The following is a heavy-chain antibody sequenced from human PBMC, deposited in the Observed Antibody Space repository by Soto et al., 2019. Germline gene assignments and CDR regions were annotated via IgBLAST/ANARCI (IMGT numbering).Heavy chain of an antibody. CDR3: ARHKNGRDWLDP. V-gene: IGHV4-39*01. Sequence: PSETLSLTCTVSGCSISEISYFCGWIRQPPGKGLQWLGCMFYSWANYYNPSLKNRVTLSVDTSNNEFSLKLVSVTAPDTAVYYCARHKNGRDWLDPWGQGTMVTVSS. J-gene: IGHJ5*02. CDR2: MFYSWAN. CDR1: GCSISEISYF. D-gene: IGHD2-8*01.